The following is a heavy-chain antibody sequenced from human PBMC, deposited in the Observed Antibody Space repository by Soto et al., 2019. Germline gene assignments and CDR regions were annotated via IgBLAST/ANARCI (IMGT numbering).Heavy chain of an antibody. D-gene: IGHD3-3*01. V-gene: IGHV1-69*01. Sequence: QVQLVQSGAEVQKPGSSVKVSCKASGGTFSSYAISWVRQAPGQGLEWMGGIIPIFGTANYAQKFQGRVTITADESTSTAYMELSSLRSEDTAVYYCARAKSSRNYDFWSGSSHYGMDVWGQGTTVTVSS. J-gene: IGHJ6*02. CDR2: IIPIFGTA. CDR3: ARAKSSRNYDFWSGSSHYGMDV. CDR1: GGTFSSYA.